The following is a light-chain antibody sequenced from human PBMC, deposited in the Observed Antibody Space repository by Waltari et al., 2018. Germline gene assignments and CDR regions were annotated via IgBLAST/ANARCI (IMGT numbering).Light chain of an antibody. CDR2: DSS. CDR3: QLYGFSPGT. J-gene: IGKJ1*01. Sequence: IVLPQSPATLSLYPGDRATLSCGASQSVNSIYIAWYQQQPGLAPSLLMYDSSNRATGVPDRFSGSGSGTYFTLTISRLEPEDSAVYYCQLYGFSPGTFGQGTTVEIK. CDR1: QSVNSIY. V-gene: IGKV3D-20*01.